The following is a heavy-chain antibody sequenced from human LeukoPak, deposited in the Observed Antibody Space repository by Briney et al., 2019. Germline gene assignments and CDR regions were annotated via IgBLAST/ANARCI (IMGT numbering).Heavy chain of an antibody. CDR1: GFIFSNHW. CDR2: IKEDGSRE. D-gene: IGHD3-10*01. J-gene: IGHJ2*01. Sequence: GGSLRLFCVASGFIFSNHWMSWVRRAPGKGLEWVANIKEDGSREYYVDSVKGRFTISRDNSKNTLYLQMNSLRAEDTAIYYCAKDGWFGELSYRKWYFDLWGRGTLVTVSA. V-gene: IGHV3-7*03. CDR3: AKDGWFGELSYRKWYFDL.